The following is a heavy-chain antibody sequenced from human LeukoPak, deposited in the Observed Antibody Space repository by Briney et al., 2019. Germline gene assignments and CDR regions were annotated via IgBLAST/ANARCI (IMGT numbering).Heavy chain of an antibody. Sequence: GTSLRLSCAASGISFSSQGMHWVRQAPGKGLEWVAVIWYDGSNIYYTDSVKGRFTISRDNSKNTLYLQMNSLRAEDTALYYCARARNDYDSNGFSLLDYWGQGTLVAGSS. J-gene: IGHJ4*02. CDR3: ARARNDYDSNGFSLLDY. D-gene: IGHD3-22*01. CDR2: IWYDGSNI. CDR1: GISFSSQG. V-gene: IGHV3-33*01.